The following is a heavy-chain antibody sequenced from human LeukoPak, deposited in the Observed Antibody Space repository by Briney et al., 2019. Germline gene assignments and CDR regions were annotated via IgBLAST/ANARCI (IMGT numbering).Heavy chain of an antibody. Sequence: SETLSLTCTVSGYSISSGYYWGWIRQPPGKGLEWIGNIYHSGSTYYNPSLKSRVTISVDTSKNQFSLKLRSVTAADTAVYYCARVSGYHWESFYDYWGQGTLVTVSS. V-gene: IGHV4-38-2*02. CDR3: ARVSGYHWESFYDY. CDR2: IYHSGST. D-gene: IGHD5-12*01. CDR1: GYSISSGYY. J-gene: IGHJ4*02.